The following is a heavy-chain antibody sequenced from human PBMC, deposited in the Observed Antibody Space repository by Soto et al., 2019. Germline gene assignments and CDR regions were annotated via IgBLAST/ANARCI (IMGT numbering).Heavy chain of an antibody. CDR3: ARDGDDGGKPYYFDY. CDR1: GGSISSSNW. J-gene: IGHJ4*02. V-gene: IGHV4-4*02. CDR2: IYHSGST. Sequence: QVQLQESGPGLVKPSGTLSLTCAVSGGSISSSNWWSWVRQPPGKGMEWIGEIYHSGSTNYNPSLKSRVTISVDKSKNQFYLKLSSVTAADTAVYYCARDGDDGGKPYYFDYWGQGTLVTVSS. D-gene: IGHD4-17*01.